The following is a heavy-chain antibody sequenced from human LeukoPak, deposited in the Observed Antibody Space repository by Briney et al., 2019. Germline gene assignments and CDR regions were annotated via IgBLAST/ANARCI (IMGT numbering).Heavy chain of an antibody. D-gene: IGHD3-9*01. V-gene: IGHV3-64*01. Sequence: PGGSLRLSCAASGLNFSSFPMHWVRQAPGKGLEYVSSITSDGGGTYYANSVKGRFTISRDNSKNSLYLQMNSLRAEDTALYYCAKVRLRYFDWCEIDYWGQGTLVTVSS. J-gene: IGHJ4*02. CDR2: ITSDGGGT. CDR1: GLNFSSFP. CDR3: AKVRLRYFDWCEIDY.